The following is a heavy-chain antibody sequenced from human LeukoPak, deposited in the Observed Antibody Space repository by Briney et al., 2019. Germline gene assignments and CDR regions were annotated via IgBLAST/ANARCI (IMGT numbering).Heavy chain of an antibody. CDR1: GYTFTGYY. CDR3: ARDQAGIVGATGSWPD. Sequence: GASVKVSCKASGYTFTGYYIHWVRQAPGQGLEWMGWINPHGGGTNYAQKFQSRVTMTRDTSISTAYMELSRLRSDDTAVYYCARDQAGIVGATGSWPDWGQGTLVTVSS. CDR2: INPHGGGT. V-gene: IGHV1-2*02. J-gene: IGHJ4*02. D-gene: IGHD1-26*01.